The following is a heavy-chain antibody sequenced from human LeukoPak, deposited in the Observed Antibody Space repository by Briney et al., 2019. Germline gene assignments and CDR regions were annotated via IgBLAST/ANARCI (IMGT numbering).Heavy chain of an antibody. CDR2: ISSSSSYI. D-gene: IGHD3-10*01. CDR1: GFTFSSYS. J-gene: IGHJ4*02. V-gene: IGHV3-21*01. Sequence: GGSLRLSCAASGFTFSSYSMNWVRQAPGKGLEWVSSISSSSSYIYYADSVKGRFTISRDNAKSSLYLQMNSLKAEDTAVYYCARSRLADYNDYWGQGTLVTVSS. CDR3: ARSRLADYNDY.